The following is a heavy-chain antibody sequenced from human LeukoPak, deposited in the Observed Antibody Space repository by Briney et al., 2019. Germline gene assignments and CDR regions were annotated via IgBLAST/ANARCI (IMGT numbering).Heavy chain of an antibody. D-gene: IGHD4-17*01. CDR2: ICYSGST. CDR1: GGSISTSAYY. CDR3: ATDQLFYGDSRGY. V-gene: IGHV4-39*01. J-gene: IGHJ4*02. Sequence: KSSETLSLTCIVSGGSISTSAYYWGWIRQPPGEGLQWIGSICYSGSTYYNPSLKSRVTISVDTSKNQLSLKLSSMTAADTAVYYCATDQLFYGDSRGYWGQGTLVTVSS.